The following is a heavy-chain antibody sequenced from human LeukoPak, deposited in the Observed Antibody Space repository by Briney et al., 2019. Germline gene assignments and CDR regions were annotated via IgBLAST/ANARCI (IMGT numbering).Heavy chain of an antibody. J-gene: IGHJ4*02. Sequence: GGSLRLSCAASGFTFSSYAMSWVRQAPGKELEWVSAISGSGGSTYYADSVKGRFTISRDNSKNTLYLQMNSLRAEDTAVYYCAKDQRPTYYYDSSGSNFDYWGQGTLVTVSS. D-gene: IGHD3-22*01. CDR3: AKDQRPTYYYDSSGSNFDY. CDR1: GFTFSSYA. CDR2: ISGSGGST. V-gene: IGHV3-23*01.